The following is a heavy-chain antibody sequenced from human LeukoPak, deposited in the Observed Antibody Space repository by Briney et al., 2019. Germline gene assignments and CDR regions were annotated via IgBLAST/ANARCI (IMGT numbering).Heavy chain of an antibody. CDR1: GFTFSSYC. D-gene: IGHD3-10*01. CDR2: IRQDGSEK. J-gene: IGHJ4*02. Sequence: PGGSLRLSCAPSGFTFSSYCKSSVRQAPGKGLEWVANIRQDGSEKYYVDSVKGRFTISRDNAKNSLYLQMNSLRAEDTAVYYCSRDRSGSFDYWGQGTLVTVSS. V-gene: IGHV3-7*01. CDR3: SRDRSGSFDY.